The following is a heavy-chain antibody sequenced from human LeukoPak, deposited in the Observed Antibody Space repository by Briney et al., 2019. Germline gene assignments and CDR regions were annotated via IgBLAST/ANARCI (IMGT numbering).Heavy chain of an antibody. V-gene: IGHV4-34*01. D-gene: IGHD3-22*01. J-gene: IGHJ4*02. CDR2: INHSGST. Sequence: SETLSLTCAVYGGSFSGYYWSWIRQPPGKGLEWIGEINHSGSTNYNPSLKSRVTISVDTSKNQFSLKLSSVTAADTAVYYCARVVEGRYYYNFDSWGQGTLVTVSS. CDR3: ARVVEGRYYYNFDS. CDR1: GGSFSGYY.